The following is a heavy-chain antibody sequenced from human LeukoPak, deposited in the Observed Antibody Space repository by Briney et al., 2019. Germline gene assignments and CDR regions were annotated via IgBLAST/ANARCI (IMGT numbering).Heavy chain of an antibody. J-gene: IGHJ4*02. CDR2: IYYSGST. D-gene: IGHD3-10*01. CDR1: GGSISSYY. CDR3: ARGGYYGSGSPPLRDY. V-gene: IGHV4-59*01. Sequence: SETLSLTCTVSGGSISSYYWSWIRQPPGKGLEWIGYIYYSGSTNYNPSLKSRVTISVDTSKNQFSLKLSSVTAADTAVYYCARGGYYGSGSPPLRDYWGQGTLVTVSS.